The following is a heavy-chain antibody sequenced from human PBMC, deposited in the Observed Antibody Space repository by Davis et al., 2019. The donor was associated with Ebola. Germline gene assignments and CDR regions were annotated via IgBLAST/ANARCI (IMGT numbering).Heavy chain of an antibody. D-gene: IGHD5-24*01. CDR2: ISGSGGRT. CDR1: GFTFSSYG. CDR3: AKTVGWLQQSGEEYFQN. V-gene: IGHV3-23*01. Sequence: PGGSLRLSCAASGFTFSSYGMSWVRQAPGKGLEWVSGISGSGGRTYYADSVKGRFTISRDNSKNTLYLQMDSLRAEDTAIYYCAKTVGWLQQSGEEYFQNWGQGTLVTVSS. J-gene: IGHJ1*01.